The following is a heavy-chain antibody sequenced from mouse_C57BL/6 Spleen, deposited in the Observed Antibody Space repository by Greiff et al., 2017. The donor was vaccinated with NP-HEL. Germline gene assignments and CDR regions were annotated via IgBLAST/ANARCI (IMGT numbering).Heavy chain of an antibody. CDR2: ISYDGSN. V-gene: IGHV3-6*01. J-gene: IGHJ2*01. CDR1: GYSITSGYY. D-gene: IGHD2-3*01. Sequence: VQLQQSGPGLVKPSQSLSLTCSVTGYSITSGYYWNWIRQFPGNKLEWMGYISYDGSNNYNPSLKNRISITRDTSKNQFFLKLNSVTTEDTATYYCARGRIYDGYYFDYWGQGTTLTVSS. CDR3: ARGRIYDGYYFDY.